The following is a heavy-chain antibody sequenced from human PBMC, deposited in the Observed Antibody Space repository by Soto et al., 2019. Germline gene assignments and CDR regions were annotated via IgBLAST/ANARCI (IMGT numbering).Heavy chain of an antibody. D-gene: IGHD6-13*01. CDR2: ISYAGSNK. Sequence: QVQLVESGGGVVQPGRSLRLSCAASGFTFSSYGMHWVRQAPGKGLEWVAVISYAGSNKYYADSVKGRFAISRDNSKNTLYLQMNSLRAGDTAVYYCAKDPIADAGDYMVVWGKGATVTVSS. CDR3: AKDPIADAGDYMVV. CDR1: GFTFSSYG. J-gene: IGHJ6*03. V-gene: IGHV3-30*18.